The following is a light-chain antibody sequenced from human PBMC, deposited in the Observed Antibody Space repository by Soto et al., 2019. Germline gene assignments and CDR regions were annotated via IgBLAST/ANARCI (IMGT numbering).Light chain of an antibody. CDR3: QEDNYWPLWT. CDR1: QSISSN. CDR2: DAS. Sequence: EIVMTQSPATLSVSPGERATLSCRASQSISSNLAWYQQKPGQAPRLLIYDASTRATGIPARFSGSGSGTEFTLTISSLQSEDFAVYYCQEDNYWPLWTFGQGTKVEFK. J-gene: IGKJ1*01. V-gene: IGKV3-15*01.